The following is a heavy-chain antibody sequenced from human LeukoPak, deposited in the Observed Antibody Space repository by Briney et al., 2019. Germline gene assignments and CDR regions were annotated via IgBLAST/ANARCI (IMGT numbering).Heavy chain of an antibody. CDR3: ARVRIVVVPAATIDAFDI. V-gene: IGHV4-34*01. J-gene: IGHJ3*02. CDR1: GGSFSGYY. Sequence: SETLSLTCAVYGGSFSGYYWSWIRQPPGKGLEWIGEINHSGSTNYNPSLKGRVTISVDTSKNQFSLKLSSVTAADTAVYYCARVRIVVVPAATIDAFDIWGQGTMVTVSS. D-gene: IGHD2-2*01. CDR2: INHSGST.